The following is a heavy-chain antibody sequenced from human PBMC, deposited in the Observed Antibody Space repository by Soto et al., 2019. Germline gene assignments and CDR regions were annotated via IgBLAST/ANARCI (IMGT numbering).Heavy chain of an antibody. CDR3: ANRPILSLYGMDV. CDR2: ISSSSSYI. Sequence: GGSLRLSCAASGFTFSSYSMNWVRQAPGKGLEWVSSISSSSSYIYYADSVKGRFTISRDNAKNSLYLQMNSLRAEDTAVYYCANRPILSLYGMDVWGQGTTVTVPS. CDR1: GFTFSSYS. J-gene: IGHJ6*02. V-gene: IGHV3-21*01.